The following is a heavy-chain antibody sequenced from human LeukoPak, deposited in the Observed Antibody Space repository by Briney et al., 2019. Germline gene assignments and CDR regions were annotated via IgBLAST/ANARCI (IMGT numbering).Heavy chain of an antibody. Sequence: GGSLRLSCAASGFTFSSYGMHWVRQAPGKGLEWVAVISYDGSNKYYADSVKGRFTISRDNSKNTLYLQMNSLRAEDTAVYYCAKDRGSWSGYGVFDYWGQGTLVTVSS. J-gene: IGHJ4*02. D-gene: IGHD3-3*01. CDR2: ISYDGSNK. CDR1: GFTFSSYG. V-gene: IGHV3-30*18. CDR3: AKDRGSWSGYGVFDY.